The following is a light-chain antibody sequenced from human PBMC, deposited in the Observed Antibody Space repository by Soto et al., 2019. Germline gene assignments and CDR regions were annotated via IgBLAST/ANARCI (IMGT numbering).Light chain of an antibody. CDR2: AAS. Sequence: DIQMTQSQSSLSASVGDRVTITCRASQSISSYLNWYQQKPGKAPKLLIYAASSLQSGVPSRFRGSGSGTDLTITISSLQPEDFATYYCLLDFRYLWAFGHGTKVDIK. CDR3: LLDFRYLWA. CDR1: QSISSY. J-gene: IGKJ1*01. V-gene: IGKV1-39*02.